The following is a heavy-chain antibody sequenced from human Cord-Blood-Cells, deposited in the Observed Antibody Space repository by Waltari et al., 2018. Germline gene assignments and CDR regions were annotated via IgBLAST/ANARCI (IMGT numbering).Heavy chain of an antibody. Sequence: QLQLQESGPGLVKPSETLSLTCTVSGGSISSSSYYWGWIRQPPGKGLEWIGSIYYSGSTHYNPSLKSRVTISVDTSKNQFSLKLSSVTAADTAVYYCASKRAAGIDYWGQGTLVTVSS. CDR1: GGSISSSSYY. D-gene: IGHD6-13*01. J-gene: IGHJ4*02. CDR2: IYYSGST. CDR3: ASKRAAGIDY. V-gene: IGHV4-39*01.